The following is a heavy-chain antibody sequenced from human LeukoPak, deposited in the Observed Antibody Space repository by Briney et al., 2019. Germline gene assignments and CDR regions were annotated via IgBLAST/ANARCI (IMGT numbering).Heavy chain of an antibody. D-gene: IGHD1-26*01. CDR2: IYSGGST. J-gene: IGHJ4*02. Sequence: GGSLRLSCAASGFTVSSNYMSWVRQAPGKGLEWVSVIYSGGSTYYADSVKGRFTISRDNSKHTLYLQMNSLRAEDTAVYYCARDIVGATTDYWGQGTLVTVSS. CDR1: GFTVSSNY. V-gene: IGHV3-53*01. CDR3: ARDIVGATTDY.